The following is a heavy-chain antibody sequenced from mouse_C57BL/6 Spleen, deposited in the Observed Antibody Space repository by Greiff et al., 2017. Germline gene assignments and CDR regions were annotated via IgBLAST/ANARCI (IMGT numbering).Heavy chain of an antibody. CDR3: ARHYGSSYGYFDY. CDR1: DSEVFPIAY. CDR2: ILPSIGRT. D-gene: IGHD1-1*01. V-gene: IGHV15-2*01. Sequence: QVQLKESGSELRSPGSSVKLSCKDFDSEVFPIAYMSWVRQKPGHGFEWIGGILPSIGRTIYGEKFEDKATLDADTLSNTAYLELNSLTSEDSAIYYCARHYGSSYGYFDYWGQGTTLTVSS. J-gene: IGHJ2*01.